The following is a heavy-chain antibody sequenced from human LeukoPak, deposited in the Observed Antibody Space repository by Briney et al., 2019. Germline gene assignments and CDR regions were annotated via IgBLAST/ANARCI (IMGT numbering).Heavy chain of an antibody. V-gene: IGHV3-23*01. CDR2: ISASGERT. Sequence: GGSLRLSCAASGFFFDKFAMSWVRQAPGKGLEWVSSISASGERTDYPDSVKGRFTISRDNAKNSLYLQMNSLRAEDTAVYYCASTAIFGVVIVYYWGQGTLVTVSS. J-gene: IGHJ4*02. D-gene: IGHD3-3*01. CDR3: ASTAIFGVVIVYY. CDR1: GFFFDKFA.